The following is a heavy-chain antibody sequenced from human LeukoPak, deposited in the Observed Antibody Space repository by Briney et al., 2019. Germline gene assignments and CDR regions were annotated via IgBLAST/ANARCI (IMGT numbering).Heavy chain of an antibody. Sequence: PSETLPLTCTVSGGSISSSSYYWGWIRQPPGKGLEWIGSIYYSGSTYYNPSLKSRVTISVATSKNQFSLKLSSVTAADTAVYYCARQKLPEYFDYWGQGTLVTVSS. J-gene: IGHJ4*02. D-gene: IGHD1-26*01. CDR1: GGSISSSSYY. V-gene: IGHV4-39*01. CDR3: ARQKLPEYFDY. CDR2: IYYSGST.